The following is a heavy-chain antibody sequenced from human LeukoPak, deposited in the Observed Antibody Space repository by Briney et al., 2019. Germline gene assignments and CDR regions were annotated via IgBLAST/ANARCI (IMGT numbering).Heavy chain of an antibody. CDR2: IYYSGGT. CDR3: ASAPRYSSSWYDY. Sequence: PSETLSLTCTVSGGSISSYYWSWIRQPPGRGLEWIGYIYYSGGTNYNPSLNSRVTISVDTSKNQFSLELSSVTAADTAVYYCASAPRYSSSWYDYWGQGTLVTVSS. CDR1: GGSISSYY. J-gene: IGHJ4*02. D-gene: IGHD6-13*01. V-gene: IGHV4-59*01.